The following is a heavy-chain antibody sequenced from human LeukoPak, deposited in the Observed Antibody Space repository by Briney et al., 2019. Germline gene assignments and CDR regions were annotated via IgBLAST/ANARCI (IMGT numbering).Heavy chain of an antibody. CDR2: ISSDGSEK. D-gene: IGHD6-25*01. Sequence: GGSLRLSGAASGFTFSSYPLHWVRQAPGKGLEWVALISSDGSEKYYGESVKGRITISRDISQNTLFLQMNRLRPEDTAVYFCARQGGSVRYHYNYMDLWGRGTTVVVSS. J-gene: IGHJ6*03. CDR1: GFTFSSYP. V-gene: IGHV3-30*04. CDR3: ARQGGSVRYHYNYMDL.